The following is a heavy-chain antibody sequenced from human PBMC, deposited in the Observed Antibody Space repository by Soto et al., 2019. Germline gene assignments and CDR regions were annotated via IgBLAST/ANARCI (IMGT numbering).Heavy chain of an antibody. Sequence: SGPTLVNPTQTLTLTCTFSGFSLSTSGMCVSWIRQPPGKALEWLARIDWDDDKYYSTSLKTRLTISKDTSKNQVVLTMTNMDPVDTATYYCARKIQLAAAGNRVLGGMDVWGQGTTVTVSS. D-gene: IGHD6-13*01. CDR2: IDWDDDK. CDR1: GFSLSTSGMC. CDR3: ARKIQLAAAGNRVLGGMDV. V-gene: IGHV2-70*11. J-gene: IGHJ6*02.